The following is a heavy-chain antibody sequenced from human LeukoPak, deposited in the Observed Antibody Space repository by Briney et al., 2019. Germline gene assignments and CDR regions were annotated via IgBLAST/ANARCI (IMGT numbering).Heavy chain of an antibody. CDR2: IRYDGSNK. D-gene: IGHD2-21*01. J-gene: IGHJ3*02. Sequence: GGSLRLSCAASGFTFSSYGMHWVRQAPGKGLEWVAFIRYDGSNKYYADSVKGRFTISRDNSKNTLYLQMNSLRAEDTAVYYCAKDLQRLLSKGAFDIWGQGTMVTVSS. CDR3: AKDLQRLLSKGAFDI. V-gene: IGHV3-30*02. CDR1: GFTFSSYG.